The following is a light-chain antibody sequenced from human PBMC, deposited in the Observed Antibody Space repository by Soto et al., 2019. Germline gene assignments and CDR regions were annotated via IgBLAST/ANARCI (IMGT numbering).Light chain of an antibody. V-gene: IGKV1-5*01. J-gene: IGKJ1*01. CDR3: QQYRTYTPRT. CDR2: DAS. CDR1: QNIYTW. Sequence: TQSPSTLSASLGDRVTITCRASQNIYTWFAWYQQRPGIAPKLLIYDASNLETGVPSRFSGSGSGTEFTLTISSLQHDDFANYYCQQYRTYTPRTFGQGTKVDIK.